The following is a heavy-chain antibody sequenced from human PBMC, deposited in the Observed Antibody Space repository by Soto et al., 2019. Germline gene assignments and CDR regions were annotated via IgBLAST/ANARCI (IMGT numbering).Heavy chain of an antibody. Sequence: EVQLVESGGGLVQPGGSLRLSCAASGFTFSSYWMSWVRQAPGKGLEWVANIKQDGSEKYYVDSVKGRFTISRDNAKNSLYLQMNSLRAEDTAVYYCARDFFELFGVVIPNTLRTPKYFDYWGQGTLVTVSS. CDR2: IKQDGSEK. V-gene: IGHV3-7*01. CDR3: ARDFFELFGVVIPNTLRTPKYFDY. CDR1: GFTFSSYW. J-gene: IGHJ4*02. D-gene: IGHD3-3*01.